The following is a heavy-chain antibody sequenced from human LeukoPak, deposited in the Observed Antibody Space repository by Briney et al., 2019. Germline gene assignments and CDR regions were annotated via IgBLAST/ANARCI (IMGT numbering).Heavy chain of an antibody. CDR2: IHTDGTTT. CDR3: ARVGEGGLWLDY. Sequence: GGSLRLSCAASGFTFSSYWMHWVRQAPGKGLVWVSRIHTDGTTTTYADSVKGRFTISRDNAKNTLYLQMNSLRAEDTALYYCARVGEGGLWLDYWGQGTLVTVSS. CDR1: GFTFSSYW. D-gene: IGHD5-18*01. J-gene: IGHJ4*02. V-gene: IGHV3-74*01.